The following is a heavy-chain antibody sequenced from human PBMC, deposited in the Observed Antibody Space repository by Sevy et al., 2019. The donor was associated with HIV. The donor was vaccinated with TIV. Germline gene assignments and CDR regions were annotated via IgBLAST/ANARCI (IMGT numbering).Heavy chain of an antibody. CDR1: GFAFNTFW. CDR2: TDPHENSA. CDR3: ARYGGYCSNGACYHALDI. V-gene: IGHV3-7*01. J-gene: IGHJ3*02. D-gene: IGHD2-8*01. Sequence: GGSLRLSCEASGFAFNTFWMVWARQAPGRGLEWVANTDPHENSANYVDSVKDRFTISRDNAKNSLYLQMNSLRVEDTALYFCARYGGYCSNGACYHALDIWGQGTMVTVSS.